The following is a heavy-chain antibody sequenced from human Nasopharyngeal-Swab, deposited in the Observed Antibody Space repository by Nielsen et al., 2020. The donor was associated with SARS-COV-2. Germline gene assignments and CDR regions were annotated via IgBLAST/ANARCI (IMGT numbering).Heavy chain of an antibody. CDR2: ISGSGGST. CDR3: AKFPIGLGYY. V-gene: IGHV3-23*01. D-gene: IGHD3-16*01. CDR1: GFTFSSYA. J-gene: IGHJ4*02. Sequence: GESLKISCAASGFTFSSYAMSWVRQAPGKGLEWVSAISGSGGSTYYADSVKGRFTISRDNSKNTLYLQMNSLRAEDTAVYYCAKFPIGLGYYWGQGTLVTVSS.